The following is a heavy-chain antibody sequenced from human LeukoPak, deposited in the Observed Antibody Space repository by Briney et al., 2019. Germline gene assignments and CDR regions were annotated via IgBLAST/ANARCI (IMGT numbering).Heavy chain of an antibody. J-gene: IGHJ5*02. D-gene: IGHD3-22*01. V-gene: IGHV3-30*18. CDR2: ISSDGRDK. CDR1: GFTFSGYA. Sequence: GGSLRLSCAASGFTFSGYAIHWVRQAPGKGLEWVAVISSDGRDKHHADSVKGRFTISRDDAKNSLYLQVNSLRAEDTALYYCAKKTYYYDTSNLGWFDPWGQGTLVTVSS. CDR3: AKKTYYYDTSNLGWFDP.